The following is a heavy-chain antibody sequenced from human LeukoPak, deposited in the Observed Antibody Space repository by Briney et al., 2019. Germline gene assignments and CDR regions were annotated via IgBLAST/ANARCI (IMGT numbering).Heavy chain of an antibody. CDR3: ARGKEIQLWWHYYYMDV. Sequence: AGGSPRLSCAASGFTFSSYWMHWVRQAPGKGLVWVSRINTDGSSTSYADSVKGRFTISRDNAKNTLYLQMNSLRAEDTAVYYCARGKEIQLWWHYYYMDVWGKGTTVTVSS. J-gene: IGHJ6*03. V-gene: IGHV3-74*01. CDR1: GFTFSSYW. CDR2: INTDGSST. D-gene: IGHD5-18*01.